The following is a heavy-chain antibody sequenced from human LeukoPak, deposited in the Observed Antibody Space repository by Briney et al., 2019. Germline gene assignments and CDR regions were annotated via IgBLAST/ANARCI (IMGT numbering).Heavy chain of an antibody. CDR3: ARAVVGAAFDI. CDR1: GGSISSYY. D-gene: IGHD1-26*01. CDR2: IYYSGST. V-gene: IGHV4-59*01. J-gene: IGHJ3*02. Sequence: PSETLSLTCTVSGGSISSYYWSWIRQPPGKGLEWIGYIYYSGSTNYNPSLKSRVTISVDTSKNQFSLKLSSVTAADTAVYYCARAVVGAAFDIWGQGTMVTVSS.